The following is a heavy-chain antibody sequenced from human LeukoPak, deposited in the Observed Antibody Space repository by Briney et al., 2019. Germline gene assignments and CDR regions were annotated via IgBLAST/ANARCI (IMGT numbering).Heavy chain of an antibody. V-gene: IGHV3-23*01. CDR2: ISDSGGTT. CDR3: VKHTIYYFGMDV. CDR1: GFTFSTYA. J-gene: IGHJ6*02. D-gene: IGHD3-10*01. Sequence: PGGSLRLSCAASGFTFSTYAMSWVRQAPGKGLEWVSTISDSGGTTYYAESVEGRFTISRDNSKNTLYLHMNSLRAEDTALYYCVKHTIYYFGMDVWGQGTTVTVSS.